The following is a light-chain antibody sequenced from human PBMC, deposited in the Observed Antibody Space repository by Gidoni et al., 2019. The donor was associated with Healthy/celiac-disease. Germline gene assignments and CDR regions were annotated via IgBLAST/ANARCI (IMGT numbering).Light chain of an antibody. CDR3: QQYKSFSLT. Sequence: DIQMTQSPSTLSASVGDRVTITCRASQSISTWLAWYQQKPGKAPKLLIYDASSLESGVPSRFSGSGSGTDFTLTISSLRPDDFAAYYCQQYKSFSLTFGGGTKVEIK. J-gene: IGKJ4*01. CDR1: QSISTW. V-gene: IGKV1-5*01. CDR2: DAS.